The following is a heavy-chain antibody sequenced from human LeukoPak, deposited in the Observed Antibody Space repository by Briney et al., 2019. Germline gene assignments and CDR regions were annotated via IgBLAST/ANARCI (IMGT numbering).Heavy chain of an antibody. D-gene: IGHD5-12*01. CDR3: ARAGRHSGYDFDY. J-gene: IGHJ4*02. V-gene: IGHV4-38-2*02. Sequence: SETLSLTCTVSGYSISSGYYWGWIRQPPGKGLEWIGSIYHSGSTYYNPSLKSRVTISVDTSKNQFSLKLSSVTAADAAVYYCARAGRHSGYDFDYWGQGTLVTVSS. CDR2: IYHSGST. CDR1: GYSISSGYY.